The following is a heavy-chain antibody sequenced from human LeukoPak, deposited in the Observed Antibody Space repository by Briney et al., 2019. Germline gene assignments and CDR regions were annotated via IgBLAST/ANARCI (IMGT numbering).Heavy chain of an antibody. V-gene: IGHV4-61*08. J-gene: IGHJ1*01. CDR1: GGSISSGGYY. D-gene: IGHD6-25*01. Sequence: SQTLSLTCTVSGGSISSGGYYWSWIRQPPGKGLEWIGYIYYSGSTNYNPSLKSRVTISVDTSKNQFSLKLSSVTAADTAVYYCARGAAGEYFQHWGQGTLVTVSS. CDR3: ARGAAGEYFQH. CDR2: IYYSGST.